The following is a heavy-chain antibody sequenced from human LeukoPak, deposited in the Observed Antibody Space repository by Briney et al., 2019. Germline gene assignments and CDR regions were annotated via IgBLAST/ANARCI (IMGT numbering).Heavy chain of an antibody. CDR1: GFTFSRYW. J-gene: IGHJ4*02. V-gene: IGHV3-7*05. CDR3: ARGESWAFDY. D-gene: IGHD1-26*01. CDR2: IKQDGSEE. Sequence: PGGSLRLSCAASGFTFSRYWMSWVRQAPGKGLEWVANIKQDGSEEYYVDSVKGRFTVSSDNAKNSLYLQMNSLRAEDTAVYYCARGESWAFDYWGQGTLVTVSS.